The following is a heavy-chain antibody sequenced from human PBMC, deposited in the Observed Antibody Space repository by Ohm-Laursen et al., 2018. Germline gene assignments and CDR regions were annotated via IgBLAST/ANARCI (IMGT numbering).Heavy chain of an antibody. J-gene: IGHJ6*02. Sequence: SLRLSCSASGFTFDDYAMHWVRQAPGKGLEWVSGISWNSGSIGYADSVKGRFTISRDNAKNSLYLQMNSLRAEDTALYYCAKGSQLRLGELSFSLGMDVWGQGTTVTVSS. CDR2: ISWNSGSI. V-gene: IGHV3-9*01. CDR1: GFTFDDYA. D-gene: IGHD3-16*02. CDR3: AKGSQLRLGELSFSLGMDV.